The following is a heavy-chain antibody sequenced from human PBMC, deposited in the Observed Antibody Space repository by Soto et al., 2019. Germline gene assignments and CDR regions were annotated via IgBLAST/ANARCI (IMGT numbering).Heavy chain of an antibody. D-gene: IGHD3-22*01. J-gene: IGHJ4*02. CDR3: ARGRYLDSSDYWVANLPFDH. Sequence: PXESLSLSCAASAFTVNSYVMTWVRQAPGEGLEWVSSISRSGRGSAYYADSVKGRFTISRDNSENTLFLQMNNLRDEDTALYYCARGRYLDSSDYWVANLPFDHWGLGTLVTVSS. CDR1: AFTVNSYV. CDR2: ISRSGRGSA. V-gene: IGHV3-23*01.